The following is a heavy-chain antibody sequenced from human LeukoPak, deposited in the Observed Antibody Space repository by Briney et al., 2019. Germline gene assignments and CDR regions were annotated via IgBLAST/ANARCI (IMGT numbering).Heavy chain of an antibody. J-gene: IGHJ3*02. Sequence: SQTLSLTCTVSGGSISSGGYYWSWIRQPAGKGLEWIGRIYTSGSTNYNPSLKSRVTISVDTSKNQFSLKLSSVTAADTAVYYCARDGWLDAFDIWGQGTMVTVSS. CDR2: IYTSGST. CDR3: ARDGWLDAFDI. V-gene: IGHV4-61*02. CDR1: GGSISSGGYY. D-gene: IGHD5-18*01.